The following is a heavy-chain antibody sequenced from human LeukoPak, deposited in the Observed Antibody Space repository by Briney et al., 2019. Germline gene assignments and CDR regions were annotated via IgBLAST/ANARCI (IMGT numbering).Heavy chain of an antibody. CDR3: AREGRAWELPKQLDY. V-gene: IGHV3-20*04. CDR2: INWNGGST. Sequence: GGSLRLSCAASGFTFSSYGMSWVRQAPGKGLEWVSGINWNGGSTGYADSVKGRFTISRDNAKNSLYLQMNSLRAEDTALYYCAREGRAWELPKQLDYWGQGTLVTVSS. D-gene: IGHD1-26*01. J-gene: IGHJ4*02. CDR1: GFTFSSYG.